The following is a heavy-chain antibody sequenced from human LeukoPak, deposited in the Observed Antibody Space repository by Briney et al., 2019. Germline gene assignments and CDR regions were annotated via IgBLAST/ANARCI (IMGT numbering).Heavy chain of an antibody. CDR3: ARDLNVDTAMVPDYYYMDV. J-gene: IGHJ6*03. D-gene: IGHD5-18*01. Sequence: PGGSLRLSCAASGFTFGSYSMNWVRQAPGKGLEWVSSISSSSSYIYYADSVKGRFTISRDNAKNSLYLQMNSLRAEDTAVYYCARDLNVDTAMVPDYYYMDVWGKGTTVTVSS. V-gene: IGHV3-21*01. CDR1: GFTFGSYS. CDR2: ISSSSSYI.